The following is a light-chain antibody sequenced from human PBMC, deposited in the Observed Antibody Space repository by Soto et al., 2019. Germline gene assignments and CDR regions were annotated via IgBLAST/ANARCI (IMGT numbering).Light chain of an antibody. CDR3: SSYTSISPYV. CDR1: SSDVGGYNY. V-gene: IGLV2-14*01. J-gene: IGLJ1*01. Sequence: QSVLTQPASVSGSPGPSITISCTGTSSDVGGYNYVSWYQQHPGKAPKLMIYDVSNRPSGVSNRFSGSKSGNTASLTISGLQAEDEADYYCSSYTSISPYVFGTGTKVTVL. CDR2: DVS.